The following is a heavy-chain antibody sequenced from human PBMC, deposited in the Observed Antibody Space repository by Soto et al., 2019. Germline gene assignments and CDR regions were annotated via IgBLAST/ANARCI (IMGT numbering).Heavy chain of an antibody. CDR2: IIPIGGTA. V-gene: IGHV1-69*05. Sequence: KVSCKASGGTFSSYAISWVRQAPGQGLEWMGGIIPIGGTASYAQKFQGRVTMTRDTSTSTVYMELSSLRSEDTAVYYCATVRPSKAAHGCFDPWGQGTLVTVSS. D-gene: IGHD2-15*01. J-gene: IGHJ5*02. CDR1: GGTFSSYA. CDR3: ATVRPSKAAHGCFDP.